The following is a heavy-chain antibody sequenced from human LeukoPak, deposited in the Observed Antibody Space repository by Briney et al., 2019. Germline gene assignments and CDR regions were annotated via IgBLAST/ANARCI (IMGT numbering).Heavy chain of an antibody. J-gene: IGHJ3*02. CDR3: ARDPGDAFDI. Sequence: ASVKVSCKASGYTFTSYAMHWVRQAPGQRLEWMGWINAGNGNTKYSQKFQGRVTMTRDTSTSTVYMELSSLRSEDTAVYYCARDPGDAFDIWGQGTMVTVSS. CDR1: GYTFTSYA. CDR2: INAGNGNT. V-gene: IGHV1-3*01.